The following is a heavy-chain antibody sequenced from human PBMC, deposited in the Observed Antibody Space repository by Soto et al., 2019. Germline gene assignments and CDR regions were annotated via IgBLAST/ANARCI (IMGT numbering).Heavy chain of an antibody. V-gene: IGHV4-38-2*01. CDR2: IYHSGRT. Sequence: PSETLSLTCDVSGYSISNGYFWAWIRQPPGKGLEWIGSIYHSGRTYYNPSLKSRLTISVDTPKNQFSLKLSSVTAADTAMYYCARRVVAYTGFDYWGQGTLVTVSS. J-gene: IGHJ4*02. D-gene: IGHD2-21*01. CDR3: ARRVVAYTGFDY. CDR1: GYSISNGYF.